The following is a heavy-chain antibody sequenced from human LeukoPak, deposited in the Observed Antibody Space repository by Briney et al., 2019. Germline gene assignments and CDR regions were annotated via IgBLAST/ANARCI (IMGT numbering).Heavy chain of an antibody. D-gene: IGHD6-13*01. J-gene: IGHJ6*03. CDR1: GESFSGHY. V-gene: IGHV4-34*01. CDR3: ARPGIGDYYYYMDV. CDR2: INHSGST. Sequence: PSETLSLTCAVYGESFSGHYWSWIRHPPVKGLEWIGEINHSGSTNYNPSLMSRVTISVDTSKNQLSLQLSSVAAADTAVYYCARPGIGDYYYYMDVWGKGTTVTVSS.